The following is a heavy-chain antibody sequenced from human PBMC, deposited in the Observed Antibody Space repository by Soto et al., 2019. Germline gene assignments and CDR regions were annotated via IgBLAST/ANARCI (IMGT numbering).Heavy chain of an antibody. CDR3: ASASNYDILTGYWYFDL. D-gene: IGHD3-9*01. Sequence: GGSLRLSCAASGFTVSSNYMSWVRQAPGKGLEWVSVIYSGGSTYYADSVKGRFTISRHNSKNTLYLQMNSLRAEDTAVYYCASASNYDILTGYWYFDLWGRGTLVTVSS. V-gene: IGHV3-53*04. CDR2: IYSGGST. CDR1: GFTVSSNY. J-gene: IGHJ2*01.